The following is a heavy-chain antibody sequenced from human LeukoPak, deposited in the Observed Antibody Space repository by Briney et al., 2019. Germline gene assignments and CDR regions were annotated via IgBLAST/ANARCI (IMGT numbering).Heavy chain of an antibody. D-gene: IGHD3-16*02. V-gene: IGHV4-59*05. CDR1: GGSISSYY. J-gene: IGHJ4*02. CDR3: ASFGYDYVWGSYRSPYYFDY. Sequence: SETLSLTCTVSGGSISSYYWSWIRQPAGKGLEWIGSIYYSGSTYYNPSLKSRVTISVDMSKNQFSLKLSSVSAADTAVYYCASFGYDYVWGSYRSPYYFDYWGQGTLVTVSS. CDR2: IYYSGST.